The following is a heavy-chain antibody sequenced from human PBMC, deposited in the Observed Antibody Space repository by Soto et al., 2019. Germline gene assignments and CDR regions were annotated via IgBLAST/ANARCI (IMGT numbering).Heavy chain of an antibody. V-gene: IGHV3-11*01. CDR1: GFTFSDYY. CDR3: ARDYVAGDFVYYYYGMDV. D-gene: IGHD4-17*01. CDR2: ISSSGSTI. J-gene: IGHJ6*02. Sequence: QVQLVESGGGLVKPGGSLRLSCAASGFTFSDYYMSWIRQAPGKGLEWVSYISSSGSTIYYADSVEGRFTISRDNAKNSLYLQMNSLRAEDTAVYYCARDYVAGDFVYYYYGMDVWGQGTTVTVSS.